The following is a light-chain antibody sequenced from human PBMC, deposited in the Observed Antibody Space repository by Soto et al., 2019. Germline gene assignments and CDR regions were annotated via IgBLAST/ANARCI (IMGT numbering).Light chain of an antibody. CDR3: QQYKSYPLT. V-gene: IGKV1-5*03. CDR2: KAP. CDR1: QSISSW. Sequence: DIQMTQSPSTLSGSVVDRVTITCWASQSISSWLAWYQQKPGKAPNLLIYKAPTLESGVPSRFSGSGSGTEFTLTISSVQPDDFATYYCQQYKSYPLTFGGGTKVDI. J-gene: IGKJ4*01.